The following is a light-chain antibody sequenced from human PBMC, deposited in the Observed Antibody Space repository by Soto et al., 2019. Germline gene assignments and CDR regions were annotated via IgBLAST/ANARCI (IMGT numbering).Light chain of an antibody. J-gene: IGLJ3*02. Sequence: QSVLTQPPSVSGTPGQRVTFSCSGSSSNIGSHIVNWYQQFPGTAPKLLVYSSDQRPSGVPDRFSGSKSDTSASLAISGLQSDDEADYYCATWDDTLNAWVFGGGTKLTVL. CDR2: SSD. CDR3: ATWDDTLNAWV. V-gene: IGLV1-44*01. CDR1: SSNIGSHI.